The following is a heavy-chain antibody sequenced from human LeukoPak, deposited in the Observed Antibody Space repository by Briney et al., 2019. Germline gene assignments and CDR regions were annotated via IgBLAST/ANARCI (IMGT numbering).Heavy chain of an antibody. D-gene: IGHD5-18*01. J-gene: IGHJ4*02. Sequence: SQTLSLTCAVSGGSISSGGYSWSWIRQPSGKGLEWIGYIYHSGSTYYNPSLKSRVTISVDRSKNQFSLKLSSVTAADTAVYYCARVDTAMVDYWGQGTLVTVSS. V-gene: IGHV4-30-2*01. CDR2: IYHSGST. CDR3: ARVDTAMVDY. CDR1: GGSISSGGYS.